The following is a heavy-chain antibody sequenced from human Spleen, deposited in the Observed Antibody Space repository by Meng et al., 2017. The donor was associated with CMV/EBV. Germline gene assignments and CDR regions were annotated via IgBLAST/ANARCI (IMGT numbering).Heavy chain of an antibody. CDR3: ARDTYYDSCGYD. D-gene: IGHD3-22*01. CDR2: TYNSETT. CDR1: GGSVSSGNYY. V-gene: IGHV4-61*03. Sequence: TVSGGSVSSGNYYWSWIRQPPGKGLEWIGYTYNSETTNYNPSLKSRVTISLDTSKNHFSLKLTSVTAADTAVYYCARDTYYDSCGYDWGRGTLVTVSS. J-gene: IGHJ4*02.